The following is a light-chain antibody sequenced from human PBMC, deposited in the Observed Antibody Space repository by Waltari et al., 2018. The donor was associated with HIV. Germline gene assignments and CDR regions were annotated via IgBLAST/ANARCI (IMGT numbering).Light chain of an antibody. V-gene: IGLV2-8*01. CDR3: CSYAGNNFLL. CDR2: DVS. CDR1: SSDIGLYNF. J-gene: IGLJ2*01. Sequence: QSALTQPASASGSPGQSVTISCAGTSSDIGLYNFVSWYQHHPGQAPKLMISDVSRRPSGVPDRFSGSKSGNTASLTVSGLQADDEATYYCCSYAGNNFLLFGGGTKLTVL.